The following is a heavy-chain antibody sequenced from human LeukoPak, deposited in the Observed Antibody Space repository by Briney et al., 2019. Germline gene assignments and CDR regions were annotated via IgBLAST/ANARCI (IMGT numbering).Heavy chain of an antibody. CDR3: AKDRVVFNRNYAYYFDY. Sequence: GGSLRLYCAASGFTFSDYGMHWVRQAPGKGLEWAAAISYDGSDKYYADSVKGRFTISRDDSKKTLYLQMNSLRAEDTAVYYCAKDRVVFNRNYAYYFDYWGQGTLVTVSS. D-gene: IGHD1-7*01. V-gene: IGHV3-30*18. CDR1: GFTFSDYG. J-gene: IGHJ4*02. CDR2: ISYDGSDK.